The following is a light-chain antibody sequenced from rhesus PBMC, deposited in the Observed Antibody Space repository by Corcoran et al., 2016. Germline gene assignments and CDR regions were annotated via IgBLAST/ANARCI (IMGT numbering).Light chain of an antibody. CDR1: ENVNNY. Sequence: DIQMTQSPSSLSASVGDRVTITCRTSENVNNYLNWYQQKPGKAPKLLIYKASTLQSGVPSRCSGSGSGTDYTFTISSLQSEDVATYYCQHNYGTPPTFGGRTKVEIK. J-gene: IGKJ4*01. CDR3: QHNYGTPPT. V-gene: IGKV1-74*01. CDR2: KAS.